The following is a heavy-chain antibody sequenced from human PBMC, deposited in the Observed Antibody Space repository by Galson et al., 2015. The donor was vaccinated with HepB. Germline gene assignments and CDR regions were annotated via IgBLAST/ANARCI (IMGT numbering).Heavy chain of an antibody. D-gene: IGHD3-3*01. CDR1: GFTFSSYA. J-gene: IGHJ4*02. Sequence: SLRLSCAASGFTFSSYAMSWVRQAPGKGLEWVSAISGSGGSTNYADSVKGRFTISRDNSKNTLYLQMNSLRAEDTAVYYCAKFRSWSGYLYFDYWGQGTLVTVSS. CDR3: AKFRSWSGYLYFDY. V-gene: IGHV3-23*01. CDR2: ISGSGGST.